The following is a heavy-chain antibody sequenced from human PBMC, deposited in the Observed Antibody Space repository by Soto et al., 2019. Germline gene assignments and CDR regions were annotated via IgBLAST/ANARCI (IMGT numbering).Heavy chain of an antibody. J-gene: IGHJ5*01. Sequence: SETLSLTCTVSGGSIKNYYWSWIRQPAGKGLEWIGRIYSTGTTNYNPSLKGRVTMSVDKSKNQFSLRLTSVTAADTAVYFCDRDESEASNYWFASWGQWTLVT. D-gene: IGHD1-26*01. V-gene: IGHV4-4*07. CDR2: IYSTGTT. CDR3: DRDESEASNYWFAS. CDR1: GGSIKNYY.